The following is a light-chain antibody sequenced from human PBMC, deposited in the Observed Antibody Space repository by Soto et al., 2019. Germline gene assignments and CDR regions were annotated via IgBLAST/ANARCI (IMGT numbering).Light chain of an antibody. CDR2: EVS. Sequence: QSALTQPPSASGSPGQSVTISCTGTSSDVGGYNYVSWYQQHPGKAPKLMIYEVSKRPSGVPDRFSGSKSGNTASLTVSGLQAEDEADYYCSSYAGSEEVFGTGTKLTV. CDR3: SSYAGSEEV. V-gene: IGLV2-8*01. J-gene: IGLJ1*01. CDR1: SSDVGGYNY.